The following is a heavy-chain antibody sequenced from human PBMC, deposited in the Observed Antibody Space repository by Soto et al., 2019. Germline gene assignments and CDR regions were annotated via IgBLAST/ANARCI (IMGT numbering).Heavy chain of an antibody. CDR3: ARTYYYDSSGYVLGY. CDR2: IYYSGST. CDR1: GGSISSGDYY. J-gene: IGHJ4*02. Sequence: SETLSLTCTVSGGSISSGDYYWSWIRQPPGEGLEWIGYIYYSGSTYYNPSLKSRVTISVDTSKNQFSLKLSSVTAADTAVYYCARTYYYDSSGYVLGYWGQGTLVTVSS. D-gene: IGHD3-22*01. V-gene: IGHV4-30-4*01.